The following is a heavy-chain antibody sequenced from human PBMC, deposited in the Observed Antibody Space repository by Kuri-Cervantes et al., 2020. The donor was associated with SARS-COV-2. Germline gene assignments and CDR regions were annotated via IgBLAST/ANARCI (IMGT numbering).Heavy chain of an antibody. V-gene: IGHV1-2*04. J-gene: IGHJ3*02. D-gene: IGHD3-22*01. CDR1: GYTLTGYY. CDR2: INPNSGGT. Sequence: ASVKVSCKASGYTLTGYYMHWVRQAPGQGLEWMGWINPNSGGTNYAQKFQGWVTMTRDTSISTVYMELSRLRSDDTAMYYCARSTTFRRLVVISQGGAFDIWGQGTMVTVSS. CDR3: ARSTTFRRLVVISQGGAFDI.